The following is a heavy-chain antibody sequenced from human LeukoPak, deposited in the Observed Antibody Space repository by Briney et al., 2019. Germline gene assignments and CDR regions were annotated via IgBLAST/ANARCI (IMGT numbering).Heavy chain of an antibody. J-gene: IGHJ6*03. CDR2: FYKSENT. Sequence: SQTLSLTCTVSGGPMRRRSVHWSWIRRPAGEGLEWIERFYKSENTNYNPSLQSRASISIHTSKNQFSLKLSSMTAADTAVYYCARARIYCSSTSCYPPYYMDAWGKGTTVTVSS. D-gene: IGHD2-2*01. CDR1: GGPMRRRSVH. V-gene: IGHV4-61*02. CDR3: ARARIYCSSTSCYPPYYMDA.